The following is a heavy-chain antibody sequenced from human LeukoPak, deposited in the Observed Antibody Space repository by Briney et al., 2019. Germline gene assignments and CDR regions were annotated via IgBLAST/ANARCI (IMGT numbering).Heavy chain of an antibody. V-gene: IGHV3-30*04. CDR1: GFTFSSYA. D-gene: IGHD3-22*01. CDR3: AREEGYYYDSSGYYSPTDY. CDR2: ISYDGSNK. Sequence: GGSLRLSCAASGFTFSSYAMHWVRQAPGKGLEWVAVISYDGSNKYYADSVKGRLTISRDNSKNTLYLQMNSLRAEDTAVYYCAREEGYYYDSSGYYSPTDYWGQGTLVTVSS. J-gene: IGHJ4*02.